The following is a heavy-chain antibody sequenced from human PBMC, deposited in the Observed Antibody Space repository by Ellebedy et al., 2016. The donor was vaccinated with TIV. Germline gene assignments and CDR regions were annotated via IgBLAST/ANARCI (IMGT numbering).Heavy chain of an antibody. J-gene: IGHJ4*02. CDR1: GGSIGDYY. V-gene: IGHV4-59*01. CDR2: KSNSWYS. D-gene: IGHD1-26*01. CDR3: ARGAQWEPTGSYYYFQH. Sequence: SETLSLTCTVSGGSIGDYYWSWIRQPPGKGLEWIGYKSNSWYSDYNPSLKTRVTTSLDSSKNQFSLSLTSVTAADTAIYYCARGAQWEPTGSYYYFQHWGQGTLVTVSS.